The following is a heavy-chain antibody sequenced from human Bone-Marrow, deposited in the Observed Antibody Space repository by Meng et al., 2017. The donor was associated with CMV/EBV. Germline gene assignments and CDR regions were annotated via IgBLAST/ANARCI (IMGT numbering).Heavy chain of an antibody. CDR2: ISAYNGNT. CDR3: ARVALLYYYGMDV. Sequence: ASVKVSCKASGYTFTSYGISWVRQAPGQGLEWMGWISAYNGNTNYAQKLQGRVTITTDTSTSTAYMELRSLRSDDTAVYYCARVALLYYYGMDVWGQGTTVTVSS. V-gene: IGHV1-18*01. CDR1: GYTFTSYG. J-gene: IGHJ6*02.